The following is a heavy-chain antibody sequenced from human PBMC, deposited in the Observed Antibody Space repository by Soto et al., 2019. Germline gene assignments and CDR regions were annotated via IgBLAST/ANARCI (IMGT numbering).Heavy chain of an antibody. J-gene: IGHJ4*02. CDR1: GFTFSDYY. V-gene: IGHV3-11*06. D-gene: IGHD3-3*01. Sequence: QVQLVESGGGLVKPGGSLRLSCAASGFTFSDYYMSWVRQAPGKGLEWVSYISTNSRYIDYAESVKGRFTISRDNARNSLDLPMSSLRAEDTAVYYCARGETYYDFWSGRRAGGGQGTLVTVSS. CDR3: ARGETYYDFWSGRRAG. CDR2: ISTNSRYI.